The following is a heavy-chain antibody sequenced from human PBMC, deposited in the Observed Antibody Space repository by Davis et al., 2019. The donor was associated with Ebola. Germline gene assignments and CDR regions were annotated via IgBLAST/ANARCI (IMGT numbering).Heavy chain of an antibody. CDR3: AQQLGDYGGNALRY. CDR1: GFTFDSYA. D-gene: IGHD4-23*01. J-gene: IGHJ4*02. V-gene: IGHV3-21*05. Sequence: GESLKISCAASGFTFDSYAMSWVRQAPGKGPEWVSSISSSASYKNYADSVKGRFTISRDDAKKSLYLQMDSLRAEDTAVYYCAQQLGDYGGNALRYWGQGTLVTVSS. CDR2: ISSSASYK.